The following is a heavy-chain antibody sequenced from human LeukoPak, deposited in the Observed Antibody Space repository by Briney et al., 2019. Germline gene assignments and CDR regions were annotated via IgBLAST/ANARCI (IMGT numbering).Heavy chain of an antibody. CDR1: GYTFTSYA. J-gene: IGHJ5*02. CDR2: INAGNGNT. Sequence: GASVKVSCKASGYTFTSYAMHWVRQAPGQRLEWMGWINAGNGNTKYSQKFQGRVTITRDTSASTAYMELSSLRSEDTAVYYCARLVGGTPSWFDPWGQGTLVTVSS. V-gene: IGHV1-3*01. CDR3: ARLVGGTPSWFDP. D-gene: IGHD1-26*01.